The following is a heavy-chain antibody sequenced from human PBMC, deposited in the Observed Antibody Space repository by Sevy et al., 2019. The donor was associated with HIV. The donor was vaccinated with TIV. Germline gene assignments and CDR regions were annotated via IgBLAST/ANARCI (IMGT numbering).Heavy chain of an antibody. D-gene: IGHD3-10*01. V-gene: IGHV3-21*01. CDR3: ARDRDGSGSSGGYGMDV. CDR2: ISSSNSYI. CDR1: RFTFSSDS. Sequence: GGSLRLSCVASRFTFSSDSMNWVRQAPGKGLEWVSSISSSNSYIYYADSVKGRFSISRDNAKKSLYLQMNSLRVEDTAVYYCARDRDGSGSSGGYGMDVWVQGTTVTVSS. J-gene: IGHJ6*02.